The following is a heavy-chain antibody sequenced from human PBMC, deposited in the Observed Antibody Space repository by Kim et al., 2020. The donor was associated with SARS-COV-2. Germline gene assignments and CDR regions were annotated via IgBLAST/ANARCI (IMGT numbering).Heavy chain of an antibody. D-gene: IGHD1-26*01. CDR2: INPSGGST. CDR1: GYTFTSYY. CDR3: ARDGGSYYRNMGMLDY. V-gene: IGHV1-46*01. J-gene: IGHJ4*02. Sequence: ASVKVSCKASGYTFTSYYMHWVRQAPGQGLEWMGIINPSGGSTSYAQKFQGRVTMTRDTSTSTVYMELSSLRSEDTAVYYCARDGGSYYRNMGMLDYWGQGTLVTVSS.